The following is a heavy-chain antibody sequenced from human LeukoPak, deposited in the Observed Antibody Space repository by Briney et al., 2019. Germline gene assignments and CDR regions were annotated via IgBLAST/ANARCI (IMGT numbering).Heavy chain of an antibody. CDR1: GGSISSGGYY. CDR3: ARDSTFGRFDY. D-gene: IGHD3-10*01. Sequence: PSETLSLTCTVSGGSISSGGYYWSWIRQPPGKGLEWIGYIYYSGSTSYNPSLKSRVTISVDASKNQFSLKLSSVTAADTAVYYCARDSTFGRFDYWGQGTLVTVSS. J-gene: IGHJ4*02. CDR2: IYYSGST. V-gene: IGHV4-30-4*01.